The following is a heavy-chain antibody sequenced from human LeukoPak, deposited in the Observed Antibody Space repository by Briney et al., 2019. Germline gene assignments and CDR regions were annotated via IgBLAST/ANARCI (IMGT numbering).Heavy chain of an antibody. J-gene: IGHJ4*02. D-gene: IGHD6-19*01. Sequence: GASVKVSCKASGYTFTSYGISWVRQAPGQGLEWMGWISAYNGNTNYAQKLQGRVTMTTGTSTSTAYMELRSLRSDDTAVYYCARVGYSSGWYSGKDYWGQGTLVTVSS. CDR2: ISAYNGNT. CDR1: GYTFTSYG. CDR3: ARVGYSSGWYSGKDY. V-gene: IGHV1-18*01.